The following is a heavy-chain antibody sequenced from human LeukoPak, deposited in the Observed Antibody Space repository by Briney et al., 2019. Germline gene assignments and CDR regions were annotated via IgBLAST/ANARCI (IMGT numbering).Heavy chain of an antibody. CDR1: GFTFSNYV. CDR2: ISSSSSYI. Sequence: PGGSLRLSCAASGFTFSNYVMNWVRQAPGKGLEWVSSISSSSSYIYYADSVKGRFTISRDNSKNTLYLQMNSLRAEDTAVYYCAKRTWEHGIDYWGQGTLVTVSS. D-gene: IGHD1-26*01. V-gene: IGHV3-21*04. J-gene: IGHJ4*02. CDR3: AKRTWEHGIDY.